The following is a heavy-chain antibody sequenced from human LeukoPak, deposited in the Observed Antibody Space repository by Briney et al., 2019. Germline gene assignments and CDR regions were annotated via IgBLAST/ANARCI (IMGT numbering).Heavy chain of an antibody. D-gene: IGHD2-15*01. CDR1: GFTFSSYA. CDR3: ANGEGSCSGGSCYSLSFDY. Sequence: PGRSLRLSCAASGFTFSSYAMHWVRQAPGKGLEWVAVISYDGSNKYYADSVKGRFTISRDNSKNTLYLQMNSLRAEDTAVYYCANGEGSCSGGSCYSLSFDYWGQGTLVTVSS. V-gene: IGHV3-30*18. J-gene: IGHJ4*02. CDR2: ISYDGSNK.